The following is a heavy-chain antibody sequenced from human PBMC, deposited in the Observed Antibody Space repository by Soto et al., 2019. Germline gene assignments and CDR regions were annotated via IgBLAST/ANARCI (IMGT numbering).Heavy chain of an antibody. CDR2: ISYDGSNK. V-gene: IGHV3-30-3*01. CDR3: ARPTGYCSSTSCQYYYYYGMDV. J-gene: IGHJ6*02. D-gene: IGHD2-2*01. Sequence: GGALRVSCAASGFTFSSYAMHWVRQAPGKGLEWVAVISYDGSNKYYADSVKGRFTISRDNSKNTLYLQMNSLRAEDTAVYYCARPTGYCSSTSCQYYYYYGMDVWGQGTTVTVSS. CDR1: GFTFSSYA.